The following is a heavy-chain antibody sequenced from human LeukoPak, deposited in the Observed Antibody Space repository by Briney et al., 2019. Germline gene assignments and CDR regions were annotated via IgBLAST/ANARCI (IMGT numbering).Heavy chain of an antibody. Sequence: PGGSLRLSCAASGFTFSSYAMSWIRQPPGKGLEWIGEVNHSGTTNYNPSLKSRVTISIDTSKNQFSLKLSSVTAADTAVYYCAKRGGALPFYYYYYMDVWGKGTTVTISS. CDR3: AKRGGALPFYYYYYMDV. V-gene: IGHV4-34*08. J-gene: IGHJ6*03. CDR1: GFTFSSYA. D-gene: IGHD3-16*01. CDR2: VNHSGTT.